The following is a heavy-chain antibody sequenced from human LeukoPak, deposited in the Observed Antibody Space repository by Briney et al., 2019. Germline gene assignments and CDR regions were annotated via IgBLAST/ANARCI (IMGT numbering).Heavy chain of an antibody. D-gene: IGHD5-18*01. CDR2: IYSGGST. J-gene: IGHJ6*02. CDR3: AKGQYSYGPFYYGMDV. V-gene: IGHV3-66*01. CDR1: GFTVSSNY. Sequence: GGSLRLSCAASGFTVSSNYMSWVRQAPGKGLEWVSVIYSGGSTYYADSVKGRFTISRDNSKNTLYLQMNSLRAEDTAVYYCAKGQYSYGPFYYGMDVWGQGTTVTVSS.